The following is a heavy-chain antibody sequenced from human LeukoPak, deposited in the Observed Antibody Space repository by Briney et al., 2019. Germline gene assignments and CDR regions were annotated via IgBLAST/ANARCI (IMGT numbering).Heavy chain of an antibody. D-gene: IGHD3-16*01. J-gene: IGHJ4*02. Sequence: ASVKVSCKASGYSFSDYHINWVRQASGQGPEWMRWINPNNGDTDYAKAFQGRVTMTRDTSISTAYMELNRLRSDDTAMYYCARGEYSNGYPYRLDFWGQGTLLTVSS. CDR3: ARGEYSNGYPYRLDF. CDR1: GYSFSDYH. CDR2: INPNNGDT. V-gene: IGHV1-2*02.